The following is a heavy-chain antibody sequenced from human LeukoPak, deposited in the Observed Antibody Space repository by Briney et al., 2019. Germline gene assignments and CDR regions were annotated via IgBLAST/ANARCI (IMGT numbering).Heavy chain of an antibody. CDR3: AKADSSDWYNLDY. D-gene: IGHD6-19*01. CDR2: VSYGGNYK. CDR1: GFTFSSYG. J-gene: IGHJ4*02. V-gene: IGHV3-30*18. Sequence: GRSLRLSCAASGFTFSSYGMHWVRQAPGKGLEWVAVVSYGGNYKFSADSVKGRFTISRDTSKNTLYLQMNSLRAEDTAVYYCAKADSSDWYNLDYWGQGTLVTVSS.